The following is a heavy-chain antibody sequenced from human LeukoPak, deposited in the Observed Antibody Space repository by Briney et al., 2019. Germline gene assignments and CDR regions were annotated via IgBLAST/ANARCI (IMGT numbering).Heavy chain of an antibody. CDR1: GFNVSSNS. D-gene: IGHD6-19*01. V-gene: IGHV3-66*01. CDR3: ARESPDSSGYYYYFYMDV. Sequence: GGSLRLSCAASGFNVSSNSITWVRQAPGKGLEWVSLIYSGGSPYYADSVKGRFTISRDSSKNTVYLQMNSLRAEDTAVYYCARESPDSSGYYYYFYMDVWGKGATVTIS. CDR2: IYSGGSP. J-gene: IGHJ6*03.